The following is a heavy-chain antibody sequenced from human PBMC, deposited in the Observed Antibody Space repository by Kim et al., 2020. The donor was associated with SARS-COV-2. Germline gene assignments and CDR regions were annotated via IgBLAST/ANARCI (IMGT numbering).Heavy chain of an antibody. CDR3: SHCSGGSCYSHAFDY. Sequence: SETLSLTCTVSGGSISSSSYYWGWIRQPPGKGLEWIGSIYYSGSTYYNPSLKSRVTISVDTSKNQFSLKLSSVTAADTAVYYCSHCSGGSCYSHAFDYWGQGTLVTVSS. D-gene: IGHD2-15*01. V-gene: IGHV4-39*01. J-gene: IGHJ4*02. CDR1: GGSISSSSYY. CDR2: IYYSGST.